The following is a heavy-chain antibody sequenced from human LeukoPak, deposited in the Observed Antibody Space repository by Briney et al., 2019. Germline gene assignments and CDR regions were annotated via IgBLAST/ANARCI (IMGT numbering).Heavy chain of an antibody. CDR3: AKDITRYYYYGMDV. Sequence: SLRLSCAASVVTFADYAMRSGRRAPGESLGWVSGTSWNRGSIGYADSVKGRFTISRDDAKNSLYLHMNSLRAEHPALYYCAKDITRYYYYGMDVWGQGPTLSVSS. CDR2: TSWNRGSI. V-gene: IGHV3-9*01. D-gene: IGHD1-14*01. J-gene: IGHJ6*02. CDR1: VVTFADYA.